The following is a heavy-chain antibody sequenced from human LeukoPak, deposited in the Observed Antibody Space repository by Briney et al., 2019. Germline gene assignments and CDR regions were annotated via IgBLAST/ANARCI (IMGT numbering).Heavy chain of an antibody. CDR3: ARDSGAYNWFDP. J-gene: IGHJ5*02. D-gene: IGHD1-26*01. CDR2: ISSSSSYI. CDR1: GFTFSSYS. Sequence: PGGSLRLSCAASGFTFSSYSMNWVRQAPGKGLEWVSSISSSSSYIYYADSVKGRFTISRDNAKNSLYLQMNSLRAEDTAVYYCARDSGAYNWFDPWGQGTLVTVSS. V-gene: IGHV3-21*01.